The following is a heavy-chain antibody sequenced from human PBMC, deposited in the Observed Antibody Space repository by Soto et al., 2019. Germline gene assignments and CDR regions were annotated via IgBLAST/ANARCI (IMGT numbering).Heavy chain of an antibody. CDR3: ARGWFGPDV. CDR1: GFTLSGRS. CDR2: IDNAGTDS. D-gene: IGHD3-10*01. V-gene: IGHV3-74*01. J-gene: IGHJ6*04. Sequence: EVQLVESGGGLVQPGGSLRLSCAASGFTLSGRSMHWVRQAPGKGLVWVSGIDNAGTDSTYADSVKGRFTSSRDNAKNLLYLQMNSLRVDDTAVYYCARGWFGPDVWGTGTTVNVSS.